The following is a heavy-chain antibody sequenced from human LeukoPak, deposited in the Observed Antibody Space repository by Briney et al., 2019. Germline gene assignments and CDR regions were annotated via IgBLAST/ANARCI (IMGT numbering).Heavy chain of an antibody. D-gene: IGHD6-6*01. CDR3: ARDPSGIAARPQDY. CDR2: ISSSSNYI. CDR1: GFTFSSYS. Sequence: GGSLRLSCAASGFTFSSYSMNWVRQAPGKGLEWVSSISSSSNYIYYADSVKGRFTISRDNAKNSLYLQMNSLRAEDTAVYYCARDPSGIAARPQDYWGQGTLVTVSS. J-gene: IGHJ4*02. V-gene: IGHV3-21*01.